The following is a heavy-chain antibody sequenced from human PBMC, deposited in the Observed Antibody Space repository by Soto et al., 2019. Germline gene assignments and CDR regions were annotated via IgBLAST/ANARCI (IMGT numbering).Heavy chain of an antibody. Sequence: GGSLRLSCAASGFTLSGYAMDWVRQAPAKGLEYVSGISTNGVGTYYANSVQGRFTISRDNSKNTVYLQMGSLRPEDMAVYYCARRARPDFYYMDVWGKGTTVTVSS. CDR3: ARRARPDFYYMDV. V-gene: IGHV3-64*01. J-gene: IGHJ6*03. CDR2: ISTNGVGT. D-gene: IGHD6-6*01. CDR1: GFTLSGYA.